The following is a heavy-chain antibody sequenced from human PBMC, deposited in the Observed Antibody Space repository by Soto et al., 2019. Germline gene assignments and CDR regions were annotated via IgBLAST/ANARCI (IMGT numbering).Heavy chain of an antibody. Sequence: GSLRLSCAASGFTFSSYWMSWVRQAPGKGLEWVANIKQDGSEKYYVDSVKGRFTISRDNAKNSLYLQMNSLRAEDTAVYYCARGSTGYSSSWVDYWGQGTLVTVSS. D-gene: IGHD6-13*01. CDR2: IKQDGSEK. CDR1: GFTFSSYW. V-gene: IGHV3-7*03. CDR3: ARGSTGYSSSWVDY. J-gene: IGHJ4*02.